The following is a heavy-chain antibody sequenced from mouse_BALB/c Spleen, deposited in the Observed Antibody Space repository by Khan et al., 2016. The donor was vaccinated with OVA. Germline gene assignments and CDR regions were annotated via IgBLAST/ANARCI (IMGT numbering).Heavy chain of an antibody. V-gene: IGHV1-5*01. CDR2: IYLGNSDT. CDR3: ARWVRGFDY. Sequence: EVQLQQSGTVLARPGASVKMSCKASGYSFITYWMHWVKQRPGQGLEWIGAIYLGNSDTSYNQKFLGKAKLTAVTSASTAYLELSSLTNEDSAVYDWARWVRGFDYWGQGTTLTVSS. CDR1: GYSFITYW. J-gene: IGHJ2*01.